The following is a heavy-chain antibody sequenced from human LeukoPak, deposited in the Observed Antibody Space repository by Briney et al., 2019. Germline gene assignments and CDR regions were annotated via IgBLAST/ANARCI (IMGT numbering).Heavy chain of an antibody. CDR3: AKGGDSYGSSYFDY. CDR2: ISGSGGST. CDR1: GFTFSSYA. D-gene: IGHD5-18*01. J-gene: IGHJ4*02. Sequence: GGSLRLSCAASGFTFSSYAMSWVRQAPGKRLEWVSAISGSGGSTYYADSVKGRFTISRDNSKNTLYLQMNSLRAEDTAVYYCAKGGDSYGSSYFDYWGQGTLVTVSS. V-gene: IGHV3-23*01.